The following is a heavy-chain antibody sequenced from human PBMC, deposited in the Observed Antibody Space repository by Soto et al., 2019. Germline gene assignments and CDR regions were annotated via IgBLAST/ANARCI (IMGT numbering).Heavy chain of an antibody. D-gene: IGHD3-9*01. Sequence: QVQLQESGPGLVKPSETLSLTCTVSGGSISSYYWSWIRQPPGKGLEWIGYIYYSGSTNYNPSLKSRVAISEATSKDQFSLKLSSVTAADTAVYYCARHVPYYDILTGYENNWYFDLWGRGTLVTVSS. CDR2: IYYSGST. V-gene: IGHV4-59*08. CDR1: GGSISSYY. CDR3: ARHVPYYDILTGYENNWYFDL. J-gene: IGHJ2*01.